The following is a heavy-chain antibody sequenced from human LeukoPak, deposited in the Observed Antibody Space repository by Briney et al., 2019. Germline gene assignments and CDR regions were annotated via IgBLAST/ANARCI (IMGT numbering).Heavy chain of an antibody. D-gene: IGHD3-22*01. V-gene: IGHV3-48*03. CDR1: GFTFSSYE. J-gene: IGHJ4*02. CDR2: ISSSGSTI. Sequence: GGSLRLSCAASGFTFSSYEMNWVRQAPGKGLEWVSYISSSGSTIYYADSVKGRFTISRDNAKNSLYLQMNSLRAEDTAVYYCAREYYYDSSGYDYWAREPWSPSPQ. CDR3: AREYYYDSSGYDY.